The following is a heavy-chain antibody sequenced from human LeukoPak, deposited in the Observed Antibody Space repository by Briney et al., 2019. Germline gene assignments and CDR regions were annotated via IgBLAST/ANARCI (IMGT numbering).Heavy chain of an antibody. Sequence: GGSLRLSCAAYGFSYSTYAMIWVRQAPGKGLEWVSGISASGLNTYYADSVRGRFTISRGNSRDTLYLQMNSLRADDTAIYYCAKQRGQYANYPFESWGQGTLVTVSS. J-gene: IGHJ4*02. D-gene: IGHD2-8*01. CDR1: GFSYSTYA. CDR3: AKQRGQYANYPFES. V-gene: IGHV3-23*01. CDR2: ISASGLNT.